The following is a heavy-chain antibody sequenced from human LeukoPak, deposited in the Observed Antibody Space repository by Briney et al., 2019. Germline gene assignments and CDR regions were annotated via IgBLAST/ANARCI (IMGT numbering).Heavy chain of an antibody. CDR2: ISYDGSNK. CDR3: AREGSHGFPDY. V-gene: IGHV3-30*04. J-gene: IGHJ4*02. CDR1: GFTFSSYA. Sequence: GGSLRLSCAASGFTFSSYAMHWVRQAPGKGLEWVAVISYDGSNKYYADSVKGRFTISRDNSKNTLYLQMNSLRAEDTAVYYCAREGSHGFPDYWGRGTLVTVSS. D-gene: IGHD4-17*01.